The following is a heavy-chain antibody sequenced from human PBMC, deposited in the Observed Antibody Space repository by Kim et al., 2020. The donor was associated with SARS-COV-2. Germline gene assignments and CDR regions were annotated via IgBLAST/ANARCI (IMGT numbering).Heavy chain of an antibody. J-gene: IGHJ4*02. Sequence: DSVKRRLTISRDNAKNALYLQMNSLRAEDTALYYCAKDIVGSSWYGYFDYWGQGTLVTVSS. V-gene: IGHV3-9*01. D-gene: IGHD6-13*01. CDR3: AKDIVGSSWYGYFDY.